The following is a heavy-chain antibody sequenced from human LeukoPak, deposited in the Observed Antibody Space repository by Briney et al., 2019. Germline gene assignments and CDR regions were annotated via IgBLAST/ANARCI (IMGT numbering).Heavy chain of an antibody. CDR2: IYYSGST. CDR1: GGSISSSSYY. CDR3: ARALYYYYYMDV. Sequence: SETLSLTCTVSGGSISSSSYYWGWIRQPPGKGLEWIGSIYYSGSTYYNPSLKSRVTISVDTSKNQFSLKLSSVTAADTAVYYCARALYYYYYMDVWGKGTTVTVSS. J-gene: IGHJ6*03. V-gene: IGHV4-39*01.